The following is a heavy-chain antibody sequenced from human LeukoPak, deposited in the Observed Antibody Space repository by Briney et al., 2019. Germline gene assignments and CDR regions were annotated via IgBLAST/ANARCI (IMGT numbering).Heavy chain of an antibody. CDR3: ARRGSSGRSLDY. CDR1: GFTFSDYY. V-gene: IGHV3-11*01. J-gene: IGHJ4*02. D-gene: IGHD6-19*01. Sequence: GGSLRLSCAASGFTFSDYYLSWIRQTPGKGLEWVSYISSHGGSISYADSVQGRFTISRDNAKNSLYLQMNSLRAEDTAIYYCARRGSSGRSLDYWGQGTLVTVS. CDR2: ISSHGGSI.